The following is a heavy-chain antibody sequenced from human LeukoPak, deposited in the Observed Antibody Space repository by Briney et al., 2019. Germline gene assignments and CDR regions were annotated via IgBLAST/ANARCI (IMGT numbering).Heavy chain of an antibody. Sequence: AGSLRLSCAPSGSTFDVYSMHWVRQAPRKLLDWVSLISGDGGSTYYADSVKGRFTISRDNSKNSLYLQMNSLRTEDTALYYCAKDLRRRTYYYRSGSYDYWGQGPLVTVSS. J-gene: IGHJ4*02. V-gene: IGHV3-43*02. CDR3: AKDLRRRTYYYRSGSYDY. D-gene: IGHD3-10*01. CDR1: GSTFDVYS. CDR2: ISGDGGST.